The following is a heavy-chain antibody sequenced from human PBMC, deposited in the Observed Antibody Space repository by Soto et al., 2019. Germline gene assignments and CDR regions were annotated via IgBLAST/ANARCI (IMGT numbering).Heavy chain of an antibody. D-gene: IGHD3-3*01. V-gene: IGHV3-7*01. Sequence: GGSLRLFCAASGFTFSSYWMSWVRQAPGKGLEWVANIKQDGSEKYYVDSVKGRFTISRDNAKNSLYLQMNSLRAEDTAVYYCAREQPGFLGYGMDVWGQGTTVTVSS. CDR3: AREQPGFLGYGMDV. CDR2: IKQDGSEK. J-gene: IGHJ6*02. CDR1: GFTFSSYW.